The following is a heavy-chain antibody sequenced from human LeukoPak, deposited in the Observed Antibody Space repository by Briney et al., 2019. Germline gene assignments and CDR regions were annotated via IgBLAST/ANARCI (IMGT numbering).Heavy chain of an antibody. CDR3: ARTSGYDFGTDFDY. Sequence: ASVNVSCEASGYPFTVYYLHCVRQAPGQGLECMLWINPDSGGTDYEQKFQGRVTMTRDTSISTEYMELSRLRSDDTAVYYCARTSGYDFGTDFDYWGQGTLVTVSS. J-gene: IGHJ4*02. CDR2: INPDSGGT. V-gene: IGHV1-2*02. D-gene: IGHD5-12*01. CDR1: GYPFTVYY.